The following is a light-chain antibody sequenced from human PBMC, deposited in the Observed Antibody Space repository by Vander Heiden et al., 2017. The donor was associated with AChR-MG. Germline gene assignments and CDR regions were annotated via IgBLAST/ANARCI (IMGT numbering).Light chain of an antibody. Sequence: DIVMTQSPLSLPVTPGEPVSISCRSSQSLLHSNGYNYFDWYLQKPGQSPQLLIYLGSNRASGVPDRFSGSGSGTDFTLKISRVEAEDVGVYYCMQALQTPRTFGQGTKVEIK. J-gene: IGKJ1*01. CDR1: QSLLHSNGYNY. CDR2: LGS. CDR3: MQALQTPRT. V-gene: IGKV2-28*01.